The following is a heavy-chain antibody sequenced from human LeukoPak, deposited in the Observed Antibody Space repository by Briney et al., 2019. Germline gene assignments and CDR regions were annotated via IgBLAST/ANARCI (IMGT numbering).Heavy chain of an antibody. Sequence: ASVKVSCKVSGYTLTELSMHWVRQAPGKGLEWMGGFDPEDGETIYAQKFQGRVTMTEDTSTDTAYMELSSLRSEDTAVYYCARPTRDYGGKGHYFDYWGQGTLVTVSS. CDR1: GYTLTELS. CDR2: FDPEDGET. CDR3: ARPTRDYGGKGHYFDY. D-gene: IGHD4-23*01. J-gene: IGHJ4*02. V-gene: IGHV1-24*01.